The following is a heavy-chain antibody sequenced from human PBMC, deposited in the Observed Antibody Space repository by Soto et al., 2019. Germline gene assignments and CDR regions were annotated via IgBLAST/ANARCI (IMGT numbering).Heavy chain of an antibody. CDR2: FYSSGSI. CDR3: ARMYSSGSGWFHP. D-gene: IGHD6-19*01. V-gene: IGHV4-31*03. J-gene: IGHJ5*02. CDR1: GYSITAGGYY. Sequence: LQESGPGLVKPSQTLSLTCFVSGYSITAGGYYWSWIRHLPGKGLEWVGSFYSSGSIIYNPSLRSRVSISGDTSSNHFSMSLTSVTGADTGPYYCARMYSSGSGWFHPWGQGTLVTVSS.